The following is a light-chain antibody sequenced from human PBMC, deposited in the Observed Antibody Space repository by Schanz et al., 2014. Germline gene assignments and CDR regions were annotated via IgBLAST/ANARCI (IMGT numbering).Light chain of an antibody. CDR1: SSDVGSYKF. CDR3: TSYTGSNNLV. J-gene: IGLJ2*01. V-gene: IGLV2-14*02. Sequence: QSALTQPASVSGSPGQSITISCTGTSSDVGSYKFVSWYQQHPGKAPKLIIYEATNRPSGVSSRFSGSKSVTTASLTISGLQAEDEADYSCTSYTGSNNLVFGGGTKLTVL. CDR2: EAT.